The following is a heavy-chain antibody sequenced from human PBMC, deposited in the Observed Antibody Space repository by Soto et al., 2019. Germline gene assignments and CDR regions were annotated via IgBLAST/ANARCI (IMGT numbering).Heavy chain of an antibody. CDR3: AREGSRDYDRSGYYPLDY. J-gene: IGHJ4*02. CDR1: GFTYSNNA. D-gene: IGHD3-22*01. CDR2: GSGIGT. V-gene: IGHV3-23*01. Sequence: EVQLLESGGGLAQPGGSLRLSCVASGFTYSNNAMSWVRQAPGKGLEWICGSGIGTYYVDFVRGRFTVSRDNSKNTLYLQMNSLRVEDTAVYYCAREGSRDYDRSGYYPLDYWGQGTLVTVSS.